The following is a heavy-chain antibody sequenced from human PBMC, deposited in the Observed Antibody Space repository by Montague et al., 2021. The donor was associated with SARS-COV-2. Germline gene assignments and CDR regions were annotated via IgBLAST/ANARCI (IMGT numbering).Heavy chain of an antibody. D-gene: IGHD3-3*01. CDR1: GGSVNSGSYS. CDR2: IPYSGST. Sequence: SETLSLTCTVSGGSVNSGSYSWDWIRQPPAKGLDWIGCIPYSGSTSYNPSLKRRVTISIDTSKNHFSLRVNSVTAAATAVYSCARRPGASYYVFWSGGFDIWGQGKMVTVS. CDR3: ARRPGASYYVFWSGGFDI. V-gene: IGHV4-39*01. J-gene: IGHJ3*02.